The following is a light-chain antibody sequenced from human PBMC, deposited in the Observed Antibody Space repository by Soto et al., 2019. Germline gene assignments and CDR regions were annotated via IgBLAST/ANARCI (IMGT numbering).Light chain of an antibody. V-gene: IGKV1-27*01. CDR1: QGIGAY. J-gene: IGKJ4*01. Sequence: DIQMTQSPSSLSASLGDRVTITCRASQGIGAYLAWFQQKPGKVHKLLIYAASTLQSGVPSRLSGSGSGTDFTLTISSLQPEDFATYYCQKYNSAPLTFGGGTKVEIK. CDR3: QKYNSAPLT. CDR2: AAS.